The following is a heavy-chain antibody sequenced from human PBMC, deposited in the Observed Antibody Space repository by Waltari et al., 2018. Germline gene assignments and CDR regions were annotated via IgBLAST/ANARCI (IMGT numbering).Heavy chain of an antibody. V-gene: IGHV1-8*01. D-gene: IGHD5-18*01. CDR1: GYTFTSYD. CDR3: ARGRSYGSLWPPYYYYYGMDV. J-gene: IGHJ6*02. Sequence: QVQLVQSGAEVKKPGASVKVSCKASGYTFTSYDINWVRQATGQGLEWMGWMNPNSGNTGYAQNFQGKVTSTRNTSISTAYMELSSLRSEDTAVYYCARGRSYGSLWPPYYYYYGMDVWGQGTTVTVSS. CDR2: MNPNSGNT.